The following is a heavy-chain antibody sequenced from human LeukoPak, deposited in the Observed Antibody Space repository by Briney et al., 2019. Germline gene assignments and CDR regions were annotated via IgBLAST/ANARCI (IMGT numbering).Heavy chain of an antibody. V-gene: IGHV3-23*01. D-gene: IGHD6-19*01. CDR3: AKDLYSSGSNWFDP. CDR1: GFTFSSYA. CDR2: ISGSGGST. Sequence: GGSLRLSCAASGFTFSSYAMIWVRQAPGKGLEWVSAISGSGGSTYYADSVKGRFTISRDNSKNTLYLQMNSLRAEDTAVYYCAKDLYSSGSNWFDPWGQGTLVTVSS. J-gene: IGHJ5*02.